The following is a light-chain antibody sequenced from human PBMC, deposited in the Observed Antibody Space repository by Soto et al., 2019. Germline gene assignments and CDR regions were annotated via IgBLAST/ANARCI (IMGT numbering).Light chain of an antibody. CDR2: EVS. Sequence: QSALTQPASVSGSPGQSITISCTGSSSDVGRHNHVSWYQHHPGKAPKLLISEVSNRPSGVSNRFSGSKSGYTASLTISGLQAEDEADYYCNSHTSGDFRVFGTGTKVTVL. J-gene: IGLJ1*01. CDR3: NSHTSGDFRV. V-gene: IGLV2-14*01. CDR1: SSDVGRHNH.